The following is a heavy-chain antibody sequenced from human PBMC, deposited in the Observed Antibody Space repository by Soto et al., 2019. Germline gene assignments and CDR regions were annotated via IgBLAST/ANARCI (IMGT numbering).Heavy chain of an antibody. V-gene: IGHV1-3*01. J-gene: IGHJ4*02. CDR3: ARGIWTMSRGAYYFAY. CDR2: INAGNGDT. D-gene: IGHD3-10*01. CDR1: GYTFTNYA. Sequence: QVQHVQSGAEVKKPGASVKISCKASGYTFTNYAMQWVRQAPGPSLEWMGWINAGNGDTRYSQKFQGRVTVTRDTTASTAYMELSGLRSEDTAVYYCARGIWTMSRGAYYFAYWGQGTLVTVSS.